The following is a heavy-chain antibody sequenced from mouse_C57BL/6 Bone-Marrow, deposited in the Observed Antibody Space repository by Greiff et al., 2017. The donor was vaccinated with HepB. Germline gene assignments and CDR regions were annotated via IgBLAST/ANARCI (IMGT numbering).Heavy chain of an antibody. D-gene: IGHD1-1*01. CDR1: GYTFTSYG. Sequence: LVESGAELARPGASVKLSCKASGYTFTSYGISWVKQRTGQGLEWIGEIYPRSGNTYYNEKFKGKATLTADKSSSTAYMELRSLTSEDSAVYFCASIYYFYWGQGTTLTVSS. CDR2: IYPRSGNT. V-gene: IGHV1-81*01. J-gene: IGHJ2*01. CDR3: ASIYYFY.